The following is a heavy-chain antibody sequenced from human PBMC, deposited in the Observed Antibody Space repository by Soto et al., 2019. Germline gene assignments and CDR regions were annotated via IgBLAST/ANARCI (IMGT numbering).Heavy chain of an antibody. D-gene: IGHD6-13*01. CDR3: ARELRAAGRPGMDV. J-gene: IGHJ6*02. CDR1: GGSFSSYA. CDR2: IIPIVGTG. Sequence: ASVKVSCKASGGSFSSYAISWVRQAPGQGLEWMGGIIPIVGTGNYAQNFQGRVTITADESTSTAYVELSSLRSEDTAMYYCARELRAAGRPGMDVWGQGTTVTVSS. V-gene: IGHV1-69*13.